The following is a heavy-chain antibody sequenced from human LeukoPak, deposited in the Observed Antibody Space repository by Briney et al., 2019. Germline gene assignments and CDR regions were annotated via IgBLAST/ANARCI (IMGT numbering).Heavy chain of an antibody. CDR1: GGSISSSSYY. Sequence: SGTLSLTCTVSGGSISSSSYYWGWIRQPPGKGLEWIGSIYYSGTTYYNPSLKSRVTISVDASKNQFSLKLSSVTAADTAVYYCAGQQWLVGMMAHWGQGTLVTVSS. CDR3: AGQQWLVGMMAH. D-gene: IGHD6-19*01. V-gene: IGHV4-39*01. CDR2: IYYSGTT. J-gene: IGHJ4*02.